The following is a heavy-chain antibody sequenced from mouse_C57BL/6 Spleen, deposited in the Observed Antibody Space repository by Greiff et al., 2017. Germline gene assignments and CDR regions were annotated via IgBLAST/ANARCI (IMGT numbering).Heavy chain of an antibody. J-gene: IGHJ4*01. CDR3: ARGHYYGSSLYYYAMDY. V-gene: IGHV1-20*01. CDR2: INPYNGDT. D-gene: IGHD1-1*01. CDR1: GYSFTGYF. Sequence: EVKLVESGPELVKPGDSVKISCKASGYSFTGYFMNWVMQSHGKSLEWIGRINPYNGDTFYNQKFKGKATLTVDKSSSTAHMELRSLTSEDSAVYYCARGHYYGSSLYYYAMDYWGQGTSVTVSS.